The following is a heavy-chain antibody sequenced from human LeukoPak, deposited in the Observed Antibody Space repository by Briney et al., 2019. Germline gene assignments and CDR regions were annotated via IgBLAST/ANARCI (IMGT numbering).Heavy chain of an antibody. CDR2: IRYDGSNK. CDR1: GFTFSSYG. D-gene: IGHD6-13*01. V-gene: IGHV3-30*02. J-gene: IGHJ5*02. Sequence: PGGSLRLSCAASGFTFSSYGMHWVRQAPGKGLEWVAFIRYDGSNKYYADSVKGRFTISRDNSKNTLYLQMNSLRAEDTAVYYCAKEPGIAAAGTVWFDPWGQGTLVTVSS. CDR3: AKEPGIAAAGTVWFDP.